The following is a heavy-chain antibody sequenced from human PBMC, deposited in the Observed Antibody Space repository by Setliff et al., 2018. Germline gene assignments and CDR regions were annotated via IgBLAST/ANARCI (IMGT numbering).Heavy chain of an antibody. CDR2: ISPHNGNT. CDR3: SRLVRFCTRIVCQRLSGDDY. D-gene: IGHD3-10*01. CDR1: GYTFTDFG. J-gene: IGHJ4*02. Sequence: ASVKVSCKASGYTFTDFGVSWVRQAPGQGLEWVGWISPHNGNTYYAPKFQGTVLMTADTSTTTAYLELRSLRSDDTAVYYCSRLVRFCTRIVCQRLSGDDYWGQGTLVTFSS. V-gene: IGHV1-18*01.